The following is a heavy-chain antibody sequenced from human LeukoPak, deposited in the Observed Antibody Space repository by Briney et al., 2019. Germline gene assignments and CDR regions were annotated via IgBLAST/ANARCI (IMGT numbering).Heavy chain of an antibody. CDR3: TTDAVARDAFDI. J-gene: IGHJ3*02. CDR2: SKSESDGGTT. Sequence: PGGSLRLSCAASGFAFMNAWMNWVRQAPGKGPEWVGRSKSESDGGTTDYNTPVKGRFIISRDVSRSTLYLQMNSLKSEDTAVYYCTTDAVARDAFDIWGQGTTVTVSS. V-gene: IGHV3-15*01. CDR1: GFAFMNAW.